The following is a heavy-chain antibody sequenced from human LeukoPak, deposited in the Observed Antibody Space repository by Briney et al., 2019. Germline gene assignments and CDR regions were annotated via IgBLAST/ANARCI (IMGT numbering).Heavy chain of an antibody. CDR2: INHSGST. CDR1: GGSFSGYY. D-gene: IGHD2-2*01. J-gene: IGHJ4*02. Sequence: SETLSLTCAVYGGSFSGYYWSWIRQPPGKGLEWIGEINHSGSTNYNPSLKNRVTISVGTSKNQFSLKLSSVTAADTAVYYCARVGEAVVVPAATRQVRYFDYWGQGTLVTVSS. CDR3: ARVGEAVVVPAATRQVRYFDY. V-gene: IGHV4-34*01.